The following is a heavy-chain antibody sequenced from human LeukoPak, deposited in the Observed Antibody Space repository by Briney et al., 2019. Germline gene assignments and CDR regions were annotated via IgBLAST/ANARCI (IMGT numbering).Heavy chain of an antibody. V-gene: IGHV4-61*01. D-gene: IGHD6-13*01. CDR2: ISNSGST. CDR3: ARDRRHPIGYSSSWWNYYYGMDV. J-gene: IGHJ6*02. Sequence: PAETLSLTCAVSGGSVNRGTFFWTWIRKPPGKGLEWIGYISNSGSTNYQPSLKSRVTISSDTSKNQFSLKLSSVTAADTAVYYCARDRRHPIGYSSSWWNYYYGMDVWGQGTTVTVSS. CDR1: GGSVNRGTFF.